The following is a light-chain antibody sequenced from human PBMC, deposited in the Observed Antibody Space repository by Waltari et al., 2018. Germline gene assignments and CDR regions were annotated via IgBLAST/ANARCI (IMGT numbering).Light chain of an antibody. CDR2: AAS. CDR1: QRISSY. CDR3: QQSYSHAGT. V-gene: IGKV1-39*01. J-gene: IGKJ1*01. Sequence: DIQMTQTPSSLSASVGGRVTITCRARQRISSYLNWYQQKPGIAPKVLIYAASSLQSRVPSRFSGSGSGRDFTLISSSLPPEDFASYFCQQSYSHAGTFGQGTKVEIK.